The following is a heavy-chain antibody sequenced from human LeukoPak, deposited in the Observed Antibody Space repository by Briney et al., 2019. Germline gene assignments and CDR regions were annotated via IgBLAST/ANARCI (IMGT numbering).Heavy chain of an antibody. CDR3: ARTREQWQVLDY. CDR1: GFPFSSYG. CDR2: ISHEGSYQ. D-gene: IGHD6-19*01. V-gene: IGHV3-30*03. Sequence: GGSLRLSCAASGFPFSSYGVHWVRQAPGKGLEWVAVISHEGSYQNYADSVKGRFTISRDNSKNMVFLQMNSLSVEDTAVYYCARTREQWQVLDYWGQGTLVTVSS. J-gene: IGHJ4*02.